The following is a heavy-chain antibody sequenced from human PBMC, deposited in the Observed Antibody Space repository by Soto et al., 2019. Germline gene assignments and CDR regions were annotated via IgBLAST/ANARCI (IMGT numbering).Heavy chain of an antibody. CDR3: AKGKSENGVDWLDP. CDR2: VRGNSYGA. V-gene: IGHV3-23*01. Sequence: GGSLRLSCAASGFMFENYAMIWVRQAPGKGLEWVATVRGNSYGAYYADSVRGRFIISRDNSKNTMSLQLNSLRDDDTAIYYCAKGKSENGVDWLDPWGPGTRVTVSS. D-gene: IGHD2-8*01. J-gene: IGHJ5*02. CDR1: GFMFENYA.